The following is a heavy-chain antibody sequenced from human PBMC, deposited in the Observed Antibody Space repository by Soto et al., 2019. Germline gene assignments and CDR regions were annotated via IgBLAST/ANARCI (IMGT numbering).Heavy chain of an antibody. Sequence: GGSLRLSCAASGFTFSSYAMSWVRQAPGKGLEWVSAISGSGGSTYYADSVKGRFTISIDNSKNTLYLQMNSLRAEDTAVNYCAKDLSSVIVVVPAAISGAFAPYYYGMDVWGQGTTVTVSS. CDR2: ISGSGGST. V-gene: IGHV3-23*01. D-gene: IGHD2-2*01. J-gene: IGHJ6*02. CDR1: GFTFSSYA. CDR3: AKDLSSVIVVVPAAISGAFAPYYYGMDV.